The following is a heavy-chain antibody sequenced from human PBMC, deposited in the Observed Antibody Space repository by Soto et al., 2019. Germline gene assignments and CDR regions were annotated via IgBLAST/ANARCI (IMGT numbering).Heavy chain of an antibody. CDR2: IRSQSDGGTR. Sequence: DVQLVESGGGLVKPGGSLRLSCVASGLTFSDAWMNCLRQVPGKGPEWVARIRSQSDGGTRDYTAPVNGRFTISRDDSKSTLYLQMNSLKTDDTAIYYCATAPGYWGSAPLDFWGQGTLVTVSS. D-gene: IGHD7-27*01. CDR3: ATAPGYWGSAPLDF. J-gene: IGHJ4*02. CDR1: GLTFSDAW. V-gene: IGHV3-15*07.